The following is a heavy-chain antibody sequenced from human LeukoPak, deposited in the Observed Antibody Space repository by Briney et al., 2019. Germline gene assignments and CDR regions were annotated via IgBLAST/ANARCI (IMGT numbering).Heavy chain of an antibody. V-gene: IGHV1-46*01. CDR3: ARVRSGSRDDDAFDI. CDR1: GYTFTSYY. J-gene: IGHJ3*02. D-gene: IGHD1-26*01. Sequence: ASVKVSCKASGYTFTSYYMHWERQAPGQGLEWMGIINPSGGSTSYAQKFQGRVTMTRDMSTSTVYMELSSLRSEDTAVYYCARVRSGSRDDDAFDIWGQGTMVTVSS. CDR2: INPSGGST.